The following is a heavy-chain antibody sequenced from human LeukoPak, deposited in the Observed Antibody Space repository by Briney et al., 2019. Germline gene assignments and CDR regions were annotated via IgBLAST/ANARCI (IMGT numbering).Heavy chain of an antibody. J-gene: IGHJ4*02. CDR2: IKQDGSET. CDR1: GFTFSNYW. D-gene: IGHD3-3*01. Sequence: PGGSLRLSCAASGFTFSNYWMSWVRRAPGKGLEWVANIKQDGSETYYVDSVRGRFTISRDNAKNSLYLQMNSLRAEDTAVYYCARDFWGAYRVDFFDYWGQGIPVTVSS. V-gene: IGHV3-7*01. CDR3: ARDFWGAYRVDFFDY.